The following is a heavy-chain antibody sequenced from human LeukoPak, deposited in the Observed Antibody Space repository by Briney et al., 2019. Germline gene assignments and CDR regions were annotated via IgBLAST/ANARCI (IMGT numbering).Heavy chain of an antibody. Sequence: PGGSLRLSCAASGFTFSSYAMSWVRQAPGKGLEWVSAIGGSGGSTYYADSVKGRFTISRDNSKNTLYLQMNSLRAEDTAVYYCAKIPDYYGSGHYFDYWGQGTLVTVSS. J-gene: IGHJ4*02. V-gene: IGHV3-23*01. D-gene: IGHD3-10*01. CDR1: GFTFSSYA. CDR3: AKIPDYYGSGHYFDY. CDR2: IGGSGGST.